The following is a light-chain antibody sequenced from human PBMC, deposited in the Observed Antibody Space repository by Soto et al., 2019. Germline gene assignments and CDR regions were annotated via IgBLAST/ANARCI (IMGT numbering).Light chain of an antibody. CDR3: AAWDDRLNGQGV. CDR1: SSNIGSNT. J-gene: IGLJ3*02. CDR2: SNN. V-gene: IGLV1-44*01. Sequence: QSVLTQPPSASGTPGQGVTISGSGSSSNIGSNTVSWYHQLPGTAPKLLIYSNNQRPSWVPDRFSGSKSGTSASLAISELQSEDEADYYCAAWDDRLNGQGVFGGGTKLTVL.